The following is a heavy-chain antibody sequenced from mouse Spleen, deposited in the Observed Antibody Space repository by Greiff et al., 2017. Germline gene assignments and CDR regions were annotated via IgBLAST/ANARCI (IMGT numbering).Heavy chain of an antibody. CDR2: ISTYYGDA. Sequence: QVQLQQSGAELVRPGVSVKISCKGSGYTFTDYAMHWVKQSHAKSLEWIGVISTYYGDASYNQKFKGKATMTVDKSSSTAYMELARLTSEDSAIYYCAIYSLDDYAMDYWGQGTSVTVSS. V-gene: IGHV1S137*01. D-gene: IGHD2-1*01. CDR1: GYTFTDYA. J-gene: IGHJ4*01. CDR3: AIYSLDDYAMDY.